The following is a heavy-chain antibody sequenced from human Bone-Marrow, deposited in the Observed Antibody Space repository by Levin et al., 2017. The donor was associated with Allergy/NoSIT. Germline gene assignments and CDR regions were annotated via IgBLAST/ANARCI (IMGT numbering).Heavy chain of an antibody. CDR3: ARIPGEWFGEPARNFDY. Sequence: PSETLSLTCTVSGGSISSGDYYWSWIRQPPGKGLEWIGYIYYSGSTYYNPSLKSRVTISVDTSKNQFSLKLSSVTAADTAVYYCARIPGEWFGEPARNFDYWGQGTLVTVSS. CDR1: GGSISSGDYY. D-gene: IGHD3-10*01. V-gene: IGHV4-30-4*01. CDR2: IYYSGST. J-gene: IGHJ4*02.